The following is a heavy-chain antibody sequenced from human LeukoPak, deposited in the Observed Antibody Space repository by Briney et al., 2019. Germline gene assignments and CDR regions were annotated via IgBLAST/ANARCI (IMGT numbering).Heavy chain of an antibody. J-gene: IGHJ4*02. Sequence: PSETLSLTCTVSGYSISSGYYWGWIRPPPGKGLEWIGSIYHSGSAYYNPSLKSRVTISVDTSKNQFSLKLSSVTAADTAVYYCARQVVPAAYDYWGQGTLVTVSS. CDR3: ARQVVPAAYDY. CDR2: IYHSGSA. CDR1: GYSISSGYY. D-gene: IGHD2-2*01. V-gene: IGHV4-38-2*02.